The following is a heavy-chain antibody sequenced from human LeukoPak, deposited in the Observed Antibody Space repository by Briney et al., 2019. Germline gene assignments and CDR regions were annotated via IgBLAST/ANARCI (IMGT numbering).Heavy chain of an antibody. D-gene: IGHD2-21*02. V-gene: IGHV4-30-4*08. CDR1: GGSISSGDYY. CDR3: AREDCGGDCYSAN. CDR2: IYYSGST. J-gene: IGHJ4*02. Sequence: PSQTLSLTCTVSGGSISSGDYYWSWVRQPPGKGLEWIGYIYYSGSTQYNPSLRSRITISIDTSKNQFSLKLSSVTAADTAVYYCAREDCGGDCYSANWGQGTLVTVSS.